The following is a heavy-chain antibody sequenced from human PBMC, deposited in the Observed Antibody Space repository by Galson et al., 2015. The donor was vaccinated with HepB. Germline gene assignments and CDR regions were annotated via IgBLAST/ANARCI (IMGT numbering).Heavy chain of an antibody. CDR2: ISSSSSYT. V-gene: IGHV3-11*06. J-gene: IGHJ4*02. Sequence: SLRLSCAASGFTFSGYSMSWIRQAPGKGLEWVSYISSSSSYTYYADSVKGRFTISRDNAKNSLYLQMNSLRAEYTAVYYCAKEVVRYYDSSGSDYWGQGTLVTVSS. CDR3: AKEVVRYYDSSGSDY. D-gene: IGHD3-22*01. CDR1: GFTFSGYS.